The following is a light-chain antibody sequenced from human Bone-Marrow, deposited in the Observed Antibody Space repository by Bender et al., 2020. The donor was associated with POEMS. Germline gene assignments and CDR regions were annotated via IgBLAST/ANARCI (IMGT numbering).Light chain of an antibody. CDR2: SNY. CDR3: SSWDDSLSGWV. CDR1: SSNIGGNP. Sequence: QSVLTQPPSASGTPGQSVIISCSGSSSNIGGNPVNWYQHLPGTAPRLVVYSNYQRPSGVPARSPGSKSGTSASLAISDIQSEDEGDYYCSSWDDSLSGWVFGGGTKLTVL. J-gene: IGLJ3*02. V-gene: IGLV1-44*01.